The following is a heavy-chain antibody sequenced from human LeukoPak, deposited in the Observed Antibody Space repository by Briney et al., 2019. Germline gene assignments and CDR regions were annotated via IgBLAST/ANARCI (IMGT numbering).Heavy chain of an antibody. V-gene: IGHV3-74*01. D-gene: IGHD2-2*01. CDR1: GFTFSDCR. J-gene: IGHJ4*02. CDR3: AIHCSSIDCYAATGLG. Sequence: SGGPLRLSCVASGFTFSDCRMYGLPHAPGKALVCVSHLNNDGSRRNYADSVKRRVTNSRDNAKNTLYLQMNSLRAEDTGIYYCAIHCSSIDCYAATGLGWGQGTLVTVSS. CDR2: LNNDGSRR.